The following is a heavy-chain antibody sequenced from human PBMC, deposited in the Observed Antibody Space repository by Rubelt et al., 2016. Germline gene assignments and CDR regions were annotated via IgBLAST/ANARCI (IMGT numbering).Heavy chain of an antibody. CDR1: GFTFSSYW. V-gene: IGHV3-74*01. J-gene: IGHJ2*01. Sequence: GGSLRLSCAASGFTFSSYWMHWVRQAPGKGLVWVSRINSDGSSTSYADSVKGRFTISRDNAKNTLYLQMNSLRAEDTAVYYCARGWRSGSHYWYFDLWGRGTLVTVSS. CDR3: ARGWRSGSHYWYFDL. CDR2: INSDGSST. D-gene: IGHD1-26*01.